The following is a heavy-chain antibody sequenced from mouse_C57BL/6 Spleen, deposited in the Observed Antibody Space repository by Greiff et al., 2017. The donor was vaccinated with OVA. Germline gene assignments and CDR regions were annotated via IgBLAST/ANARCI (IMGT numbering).Heavy chain of an antibody. CDR2: IDPSDSET. D-gene: IGHD1-1*01. Sequence: QVQLQQPGAELVRPGSSVKLSCKASGYTFTSYWMHWVKQRPIQGLEWIGNIDPSDSETHYNQKFKDKATLTVDKSSSTAYMQLSSLTSEDSAVYYCARITRDYGSVWGTGTTVTVSS. V-gene: IGHV1-52*01. CDR1: GYTFTSYW. CDR3: ARITRDYGSV. J-gene: IGHJ1*03.